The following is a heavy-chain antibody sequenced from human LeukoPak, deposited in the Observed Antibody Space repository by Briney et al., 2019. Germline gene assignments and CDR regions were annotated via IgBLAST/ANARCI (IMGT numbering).Heavy chain of an antibody. J-gene: IGHJ4*02. D-gene: IGHD3-22*01. CDR2: IYTSGST. CDR3: ARPPRKYYYDSSGYNY. CDR1: GGSISSYY. Sequence: SSETLSLTCTVSGGSISSYYWSWIRQPAGKGLEWIGRIYTSGSTNYNPSLKSRVTMSVDTSKNQFSLKLSSVTAADTAVYYCARPPRKYYYDSSGYNYWGQGTLVTVSS. V-gene: IGHV4-4*07.